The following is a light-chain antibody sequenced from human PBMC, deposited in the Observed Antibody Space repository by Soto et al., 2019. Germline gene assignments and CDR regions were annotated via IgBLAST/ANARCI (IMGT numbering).Light chain of an antibody. CDR2: DVS. CDR3: QQRSNWPLT. J-gene: IGKJ3*01. Sequence: DIQMTQSPSTLSASVGDRVTITCRASQSISDWLAWYQQRPGRAPKLLIYDVSTLESGVPSRFSGSGSGTEFTLTISSLEPEDFAVYYCQQRSNWPLTFGPGTKVDIK. CDR1: QSISDW. V-gene: IGKV1-5*01.